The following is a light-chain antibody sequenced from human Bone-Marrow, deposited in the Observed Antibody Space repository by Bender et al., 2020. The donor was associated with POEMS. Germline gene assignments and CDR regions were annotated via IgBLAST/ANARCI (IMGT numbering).Light chain of an antibody. J-gene: IGLJ3*02. CDR1: SSDVGNFYL. Sequence: QSALTQPASVSGSPGQSITISCTATSSDVGNFYLVSWYQQYPGKAPKLLIYEGSKRPSGVSSRFSGSKSGSTASLTISGLQAEDEADYYCSSYSSSSTMWLFGGGTKLTVL. CDR3: SSYSSSSTMWL. CDR2: EGS. V-gene: IGLV2-14*02.